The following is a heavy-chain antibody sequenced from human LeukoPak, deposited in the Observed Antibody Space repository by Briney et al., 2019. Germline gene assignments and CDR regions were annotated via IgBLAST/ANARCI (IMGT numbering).Heavy chain of an antibody. CDR1: GFTFSSYS. Sequence: PGGSLRLSCAASGFTFSSYSMNWVRQAPGKGLEWVAVISYDGSNKYYADSVKGRFTIPRDNSKNTLYLQMNSLRAEDTAVYYCARGRAQQKLKFKIAAAHHTEFDYWGQGTVVTVSS. D-gene: IGHD6-13*01. CDR3: ARGRAQQKLKFKIAAAHHTEFDY. J-gene: IGHJ4*02. V-gene: IGHV3-30*03. CDR2: ISYDGSNK.